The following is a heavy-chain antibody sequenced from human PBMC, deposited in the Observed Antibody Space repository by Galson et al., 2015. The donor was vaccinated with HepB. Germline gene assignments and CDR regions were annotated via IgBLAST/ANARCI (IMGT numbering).Heavy chain of an antibody. CDR2: IFPADSNT. D-gene: IGHD6-19*01. V-gene: IGHV5-51*03. CDR1: GYSFPTYW. Sequence: QSGAEVKKPGESLKISCKGSGYSFPTYWIGWVRQMPGKGLEWMGIIFPADSNTKYSPSFQDQVTISADMSISTAYLQWGSLKVSDTAMYYCARPAGRGYSTGRAPYYFDYWGQGTLVTVSS. CDR3: ARPAGRGYSTGRAPYYFDY. J-gene: IGHJ4*02.